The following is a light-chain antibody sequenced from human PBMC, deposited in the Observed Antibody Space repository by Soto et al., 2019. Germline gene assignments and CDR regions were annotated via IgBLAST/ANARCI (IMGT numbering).Light chain of an antibody. CDR3: QHYGDSSLT. J-gene: IGKJ1*01. Sequence: ELTQSPVALSLSSGERDTLSCRASQSVSSTLLTWYQQKPGQAPRLLIYVVSSRATAIPDRFSGSGSGTDFTLTISRVEPEDFAVYFCQHYGDSSLTFGQGRRVEIK. V-gene: IGKV3-20*01. CDR1: QSVSSTL. CDR2: VVS.